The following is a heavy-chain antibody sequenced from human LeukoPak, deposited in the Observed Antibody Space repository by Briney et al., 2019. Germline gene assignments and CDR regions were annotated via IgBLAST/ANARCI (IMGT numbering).Heavy chain of an antibody. CDR3: ARAGGATAWRLVAQDKYYFDY. CDR2: ISAYNGNT. J-gene: IGHJ4*02. CDR1: GYTFTSYG. Sequence: GASVKVSCKASGYTFTSYGISWVRQAPGQGLEWMGWISAYNGNTNYAQKLRGRVTMTTDTSTSTAYMELRSLRSDDTAVYYCARAGGATAWRLVAQDKYYFDYWGQGALVIVSS. D-gene: IGHD2-15*01. V-gene: IGHV1-18*04.